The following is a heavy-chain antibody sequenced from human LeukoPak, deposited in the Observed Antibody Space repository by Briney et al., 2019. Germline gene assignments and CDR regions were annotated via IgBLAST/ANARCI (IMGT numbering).Heavy chain of an antibody. CDR2: IDHSGST. J-gene: IGHJ4*02. V-gene: IGHV4-38-2*01. CDR3: GLVRGVIIVDY. Sequence: SESLSLTCAVSGYSIISGYYGCGIRQPPGKCLEWIAIIDHSGSTYYNPSLKSRVTISADTSKNQLPRKLSSVNAADTAVYYCGLVRGVIIVDYWGQGTLSPSPQ. CDR1: GYSIISGYY. D-gene: IGHD3-10*01.